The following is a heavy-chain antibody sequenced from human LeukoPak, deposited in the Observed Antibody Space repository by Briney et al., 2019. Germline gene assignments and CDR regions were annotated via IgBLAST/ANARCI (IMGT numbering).Heavy chain of an antibody. Sequence: GGSLKLSCAASGFTFSGSAMHWVRQASGKGLEWVGRIRSKANSYATAYAASVKGRFTISRDDSKNTAYLQMNSLKTEDTAAYYCTRHSDIVVVPAAMDCTNGVCHPYYYYGMDVWGQGTTVTVSS. CDR2: IRSKANSYAT. V-gene: IGHV3-73*01. CDR1: GFTFSGSA. J-gene: IGHJ6*02. CDR3: TRHSDIVVVPAAMDCTNGVCHPYYYYGMDV. D-gene: IGHD2-2*01.